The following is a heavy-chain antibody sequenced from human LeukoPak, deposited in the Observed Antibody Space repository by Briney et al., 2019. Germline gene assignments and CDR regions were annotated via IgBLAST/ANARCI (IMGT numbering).Heavy chain of an antibody. D-gene: IGHD1-26*01. CDR3: ARDVGATDK. CDR2: ISGSGDTT. V-gene: IGHV3-23*01. Sequence: PGGSLRLSCAASGFTFNNFAMSWSRRAPGKGLEWASVISGSGDTTYYADSLKGRFTISRDNSKNTLYLQMDSLRVEDTAIYYCARDVGATDKWGQGTLVTVSS. CDR1: GFTFNNFA. J-gene: IGHJ4*02.